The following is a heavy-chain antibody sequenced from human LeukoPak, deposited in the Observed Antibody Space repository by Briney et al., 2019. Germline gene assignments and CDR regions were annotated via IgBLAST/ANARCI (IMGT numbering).Heavy chain of an antibody. Sequence: SVKVSCKASGGTFSSYAISWVRQAPGQGLEWMGGIIPIFGTANYAQKLQGRVTMTTDTSTSTAYMELRSLRSDDTAVYYCAREWNYGPGDAFDIWGQGTMVTVSS. J-gene: IGHJ3*02. CDR3: AREWNYGPGDAFDI. D-gene: IGHD1-7*01. CDR2: IIPIFGTA. V-gene: IGHV1-69*05. CDR1: GGTFSSYA.